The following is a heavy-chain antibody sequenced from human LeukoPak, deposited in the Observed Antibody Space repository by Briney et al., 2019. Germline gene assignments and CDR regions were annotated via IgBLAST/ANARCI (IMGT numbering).Heavy chain of an antibody. J-gene: IGHJ4*02. CDR3: AKGGPVYYESSRFDY. D-gene: IGHD3-22*01. CDR2: VSGSGDDT. CDR1: GFTFTTYA. V-gene: IGHV3-23*01. Sequence: GGSLRLSCAASGFTFTTYAMSWVRQAPGKGLEWVSGVSGSGDDTYYADSVKGRFTISRNNSKNTLYLQMSSLRVEDTAVYYCAKGGPVYYESSRFDYWGQGTLVTVSS.